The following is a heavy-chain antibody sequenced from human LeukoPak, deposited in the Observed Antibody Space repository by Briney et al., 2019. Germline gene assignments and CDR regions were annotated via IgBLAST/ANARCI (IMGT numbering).Heavy chain of an antibody. J-gene: IGHJ3*02. CDR1: GGSISSSSYY. CDR3: ARQSGTGDDAFDI. V-gene: IGHV4-39*07. D-gene: IGHD1/OR15-1a*01. CDR2: IYYSGST. Sequence: PSETLSLTCTDSGGSISSSSYYWGWIRQPPGKGLEWIGSIYYSGSTYYNPSLKSRVTISVDTSKNQFSLKLSSVTAADTAVYYCARQSGTGDDAFDIWGQGTMVTVSS.